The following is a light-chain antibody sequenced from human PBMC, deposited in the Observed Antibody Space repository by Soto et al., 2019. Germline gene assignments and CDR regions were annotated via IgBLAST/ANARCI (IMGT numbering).Light chain of an antibody. Sequence: DIQMTQSPSSLSASLGGRVTITCRASRSISDYLNWYQQKPGKAPDLLISAASNLQSGVPSRFNGSGSGTDFSLTISSLQPEDFATYYCQQSYTTPVTIGQGTRLEIK. J-gene: IGKJ5*01. CDR1: RSISDY. V-gene: IGKV1-39*01. CDR3: QQSYTTPVT. CDR2: AAS.